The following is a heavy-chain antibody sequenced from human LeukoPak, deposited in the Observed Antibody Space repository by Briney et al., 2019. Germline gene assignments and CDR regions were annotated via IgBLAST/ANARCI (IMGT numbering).Heavy chain of an antibody. V-gene: IGHV3-43*02. CDR2: ISGDGGST. D-gene: IGHD4-17*01. CDR3: AKVAGDGDYGVADY. Sequence: GGSLRLSCAASGFTFDDYAMHWVRQAPGKGLGWVSLISGDGGSTYYADSVKGRFTISRDNSKNSLYLQMNSLRTEDTALYYCAKVAGDGDYGVADYWGQGTLVTVSS. J-gene: IGHJ4*02. CDR1: GFTFDDYA.